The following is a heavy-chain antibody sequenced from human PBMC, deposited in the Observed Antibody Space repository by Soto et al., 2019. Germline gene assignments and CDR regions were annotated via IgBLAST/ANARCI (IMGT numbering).Heavy chain of an antibody. J-gene: IGHJ4*02. V-gene: IGHV3-21*01. CDR3: AREVRWGLDY. D-gene: IGHD1-26*01. CDR2: ISSSSSYI. CDR1: GFTFSSYS. Sequence: EVQLVESGGGLVKPGGSLRLSCAASGFTFSSYSMKWVRQAPGKGLEWVSSISSSSSYIYYADSVKGRFTISRDNAKNSLYLQMNSLRAEDTAVYYCAREVRWGLDYWGQGTLVTVSS.